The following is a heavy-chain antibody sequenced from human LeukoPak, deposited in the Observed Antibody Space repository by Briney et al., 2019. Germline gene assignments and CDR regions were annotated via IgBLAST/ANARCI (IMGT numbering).Heavy chain of an antibody. J-gene: IGHJ4*02. CDR1: GFTVSNNY. Sequence: EGSLRLSCVVSGFTVSNNYMSWVRQAPRKGLEWVSLIYSGGSTYYADSVKGRFTISRDNSKNTVHLQMNSLRAEDTAMYYCARRDDHNGRDYWGQGTLVTVSS. CDR3: ARRDDHNGRDY. D-gene: IGHD5-24*01. V-gene: IGHV3-53*01. CDR2: IYSGGST.